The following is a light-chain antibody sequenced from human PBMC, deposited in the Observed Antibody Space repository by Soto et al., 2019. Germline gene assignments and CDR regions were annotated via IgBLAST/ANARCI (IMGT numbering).Light chain of an antibody. Sequence: DIQMTQSPSTLSASVGDRVTITCRASQSISSWLAWYQQKPGKAPKLLIYDASSLESGVPSRFSGSGSGTEFTLTISSLQPDDFAPYYCQQYNSYPGTFGQGTKVDSK. J-gene: IGKJ1*01. V-gene: IGKV1-5*01. CDR1: QSISSW. CDR3: QQYNSYPGT. CDR2: DAS.